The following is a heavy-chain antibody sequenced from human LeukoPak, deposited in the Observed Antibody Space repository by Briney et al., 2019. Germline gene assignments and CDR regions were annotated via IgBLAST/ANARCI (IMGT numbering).Heavy chain of an antibody. Sequence: SETLSLTCTVPGGSISSGGYYWSWIRQHPGKGLEWIGYIYYSGSTYYNPSLKSRVTISVDTSKNQFSLKLSSVTAADTAVYYCARKYSSSPLGFDPWGQGTLVTVSS. CDR1: GGSISSGGYY. CDR3: ARKYSSSPLGFDP. D-gene: IGHD6-6*01. J-gene: IGHJ5*02. V-gene: IGHV4-31*03. CDR2: IYYSGST.